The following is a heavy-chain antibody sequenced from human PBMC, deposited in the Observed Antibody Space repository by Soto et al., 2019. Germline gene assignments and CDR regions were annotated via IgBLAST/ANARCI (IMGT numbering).Heavy chain of an antibody. D-gene: IGHD2-15*01. Sequence: QVQLQESGPGLVKPSQTLSLTCTVSGGSISSGGYYWSWIRQHPGKGLEWIGYIYYSGSTYYNPSIKSRVNISVDTSKNQFSLKLSSVTAADTAVYYCARVYCSGGSCYEFDYWGQGTLVTVSS. V-gene: IGHV4-31*03. CDR1: GGSISSGGYY. CDR2: IYYSGST. CDR3: ARVYCSGGSCYEFDY. J-gene: IGHJ4*02.